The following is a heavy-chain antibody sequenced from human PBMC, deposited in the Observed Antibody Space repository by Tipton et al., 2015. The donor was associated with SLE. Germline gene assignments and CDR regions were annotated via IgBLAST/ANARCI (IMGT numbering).Heavy chain of an antibody. J-gene: IGHJ4*02. Sequence: TLSLTCAVYGESFSGYYWSWIRQPPGKGLEWIGEINHSGNTKYNPSLKSRVTISVDTSKNQFSLKLTSVTAADTAVYNCVRDRGYAHFDYWGQGTLVTVSS. V-gene: IGHV4-34*01. CDR1: GESFSGYY. CDR2: INHSGNT. D-gene: IGHD5-12*01. CDR3: VRDRGYAHFDY.